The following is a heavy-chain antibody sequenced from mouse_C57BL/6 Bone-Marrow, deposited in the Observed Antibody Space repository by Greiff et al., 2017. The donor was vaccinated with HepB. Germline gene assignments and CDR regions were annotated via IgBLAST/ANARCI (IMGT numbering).Heavy chain of an antibody. CDR2: IDPSDSET. CDR1: GYTFTSYW. Sequence: VQLQQPGAELVRPGSSVKLSCKASGYTFTSYWMHWVKQRPIQGLEWIGNIDPSDSETHYNQKFKDKATLTVDKSSSTAYMQLSSLTSEDSAVYYCARGVKWSDYFDYWGQGTTLTVSS. V-gene: IGHV1-52*01. D-gene: IGHD1-1*02. CDR3: ARGVKWSDYFDY. J-gene: IGHJ2*01.